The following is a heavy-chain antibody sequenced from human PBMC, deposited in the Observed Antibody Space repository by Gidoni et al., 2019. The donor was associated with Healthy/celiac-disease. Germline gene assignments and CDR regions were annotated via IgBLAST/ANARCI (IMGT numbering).Heavy chain of an antibody. CDR2: IRKKADGGTT. V-gene: IGHV3-15*01. Sequence: EVQLVESGGDLVKPGGSLRISCAASGFTFRHVWMSWVRQAPGKGLEWVCRIRKKADGGTTDYAATVKGRFTISRDDSKNTLYLQMNSLKTDDTAVYYCATDYYYDFSGQFDYWGQGTLVTVSS. CDR1: GFTFRHVW. CDR3: ATDYYYDFSGQFDY. J-gene: IGHJ4*02. D-gene: IGHD3-22*01.